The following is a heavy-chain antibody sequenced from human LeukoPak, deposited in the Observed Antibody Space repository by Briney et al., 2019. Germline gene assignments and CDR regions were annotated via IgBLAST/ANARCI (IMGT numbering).Heavy chain of an antibody. D-gene: IGHD3-22*01. CDR2: ISSSSTTI. J-gene: IGHJ4*02. CDR3: ARDSYGNSGYYYVSDY. Sequence: GGSLRLSCAASGFTFSSYSLSWVRQAPRKGLEWVSYISSSSTTIYYADSVKGRFTISRDNAKNSLYLRMNSLRDEDTAVYYCARDSYGNSGYYYVSDYWGQGTLVTVSS. V-gene: IGHV3-48*02. CDR1: GFTFSSYS.